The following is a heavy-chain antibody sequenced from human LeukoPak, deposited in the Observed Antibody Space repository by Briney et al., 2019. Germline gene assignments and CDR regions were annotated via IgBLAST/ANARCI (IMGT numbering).Heavy chain of an antibody. CDR1: GFTFSRNG. Sequence: ERSRTLSCAVSGFTFSRNGAPWDRNAQGKGRECVALISSDGNNKYYADSVKGRFTISRDNSKNTLFLQMNSLRAEDTAVYYCAKDLSGRKGSFDYWGQGTLVTVSS. CDR2: ISSDGNNK. D-gene: IGHD3-10*01. CDR3: AKDLSGRKGSFDY. J-gene: IGHJ4*02. V-gene: IGHV3-30*18.